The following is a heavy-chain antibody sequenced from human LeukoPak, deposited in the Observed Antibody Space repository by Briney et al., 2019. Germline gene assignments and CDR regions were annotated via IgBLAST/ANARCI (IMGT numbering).Heavy chain of an antibody. CDR2: INHSGST. V-gene: IGHV4-34*01. CDR1: GGSFSGYY. Sequence: SETLSLTCAVYGGSFSGYYWSWIRQPPGKGLEWIGEINHSGSTNYNPSLKSRVTISVDTSKNQFSLKLSSVTAADTAVYYCARGLDHVDTAMVPLDPWGQGTLVTVSS. D-gene: IGHD5-18*01. J-gene: IGHJ5*02. CDR3: ARGLDHVDTAMVPLDP.